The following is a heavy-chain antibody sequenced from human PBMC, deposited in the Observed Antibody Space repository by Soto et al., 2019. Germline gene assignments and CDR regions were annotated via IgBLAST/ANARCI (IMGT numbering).Heavy chain of an antibody. V-gene: IGHV4-34*01. CDR1: GGSFSGYY. CDR2: INHSGST. J-gene: IGHJ4*02. CDR3: ARESYSSSAPIDY. Sequence: SETLSLTCAVYGGSFSGYYWSWIRQPPGKGLEWIGEINHSGSTNYNPSLKSRVTISVDTSKNQLSLKLSSVTAADTAVYYCARESYSSSAPIDYWGQGTLVTVS. D-gene: IGHD6-6*01.